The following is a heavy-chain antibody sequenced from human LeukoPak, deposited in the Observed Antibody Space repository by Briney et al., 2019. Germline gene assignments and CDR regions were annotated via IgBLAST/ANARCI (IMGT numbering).Heavy chain of an antibody. Sequence: SETLSLTCTVSGGSITSGSYYWNWIRQPAGKGLEWIGRINTSGSTNYNPSLKSRVTISVDTSKNQFSLKLSSVTAADTAVYYCARDHSGYFPAFDYWGQGALVPVSS. CDR2: INTSGST. D-gene: IGHD3-22*01. J-gene: IGHJ4*02. CDR3: ARDHSGYFPAFDY. CDR1: GGSITSGSYY. V-gene: IGHV4-61*02.